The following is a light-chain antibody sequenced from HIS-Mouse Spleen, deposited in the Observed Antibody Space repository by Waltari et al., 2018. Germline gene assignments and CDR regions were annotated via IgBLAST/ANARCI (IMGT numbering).Light chain of an antibody. CDR1: QSVSSN. Sequence: EIVMTQSPATLSVSPGERATLSCRASQSVSSNLAWYQQKPGQAPRLLIYGASTMATGIPARFSGSVSGTEFTLTISSMQSEDFAVYYCQQYNNWPPYTFGQGTKLEIK. CDR3: QQYNNWPPYT. J-gene: IGKJ2*01. V-gene: IGKV3-15*01. CDR2: GAS.